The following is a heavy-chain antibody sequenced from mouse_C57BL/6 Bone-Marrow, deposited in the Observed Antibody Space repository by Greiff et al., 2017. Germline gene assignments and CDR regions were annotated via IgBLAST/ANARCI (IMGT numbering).Heavy chain of an antibody. CDR3: ARLNPYYLDY. CDR1: GYTFTSYG. V-gene: IGHV1-81*01. CDR2: IYPRSGNT. D-gene: IGHD1-3*01. J-gene: IGHJ2*01. Sequence: QVQLKQSGAELARPGASVKLSCKASGYTFTSYGISWVKQRTGQGLEWIGEIYPRSGNTYYNEKFKGKATLTADKSSRTAYMELRSLTSEDAAVYFCARLNPYYLDYWGQGTTLTVSS.